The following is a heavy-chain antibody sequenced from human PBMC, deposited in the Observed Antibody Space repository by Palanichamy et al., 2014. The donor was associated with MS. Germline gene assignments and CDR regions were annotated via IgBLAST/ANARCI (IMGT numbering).Heavy chain of an antibody. CDR2: ISYDGSNK. J-gene: IGHJ4*02. V-gene: IGHV3-30*18. D-gene: IGHD3-10*01. Sequence: QVQLVESGGGVVQPGRSLRLSCAASGFTFSSYGMHWVRQAPGKGLEWVAVISYDGSNKYYADSVKGRFTISRDNSKNTLYLQMNSLRVEDTAVYYCAKVYGSGSYLFSFDYWGQGTLVTVSS. CDR1: GFTFSSYG. CDR3: AKVYGSGSYLFSFDY.